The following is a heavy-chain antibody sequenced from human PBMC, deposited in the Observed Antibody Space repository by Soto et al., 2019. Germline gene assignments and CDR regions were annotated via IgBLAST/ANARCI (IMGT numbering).Heavy chain of an antibody. J-gene: IGHJ6*02. CDR1: GFAFRDYA. CDR3: AKDKSNEELSVYYYNGLDV. Sequence: EVQLVESGGGLVQPGRSLTVSCAASGFAFRDYAMHWVRQDPGKGLEWVASISWNSGKIGYAGSVKGRFTISRDNAKNFVYLQMNSLRPEDTALYYCAKDKSNEELSVYYYNGLDVWGQGTTVIVS. CDR2: ISWNSGKI. V-gene: IGHV3-9*01. D-gene: IGHD3-16*02.